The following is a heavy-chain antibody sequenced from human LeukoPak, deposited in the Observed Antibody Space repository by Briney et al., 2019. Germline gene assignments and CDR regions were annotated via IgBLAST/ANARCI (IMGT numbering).Heavy chain of an antibody. Sequence: PGGSLRLSCAASGFTFSSYGMHWVRQAPGKGLEWVAFIRYDGSNKYYADSVKGRFTISRDNSKNTLYLQMNSLRAEDTAVYYCAVLVVAATRDPFDYWGQGTLATVSS. CDR3: AVLVVAATRDPFDY. CDR2: IRYDGSNK. D-gene: IGHD2-15*01. V-gene: IGHV3-30*02. CDR1: GFTFSSYG. J-gene: IGHJ4*02.